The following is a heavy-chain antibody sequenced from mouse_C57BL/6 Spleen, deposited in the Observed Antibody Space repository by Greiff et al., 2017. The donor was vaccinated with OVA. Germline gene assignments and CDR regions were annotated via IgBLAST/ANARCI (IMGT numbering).Heavy chain of an antibody. CDR2: IWWDDDK. CDR3: ARINYEGDYYAMDY. V-gene: IGHV8-8*01. J-gene: IGHJ4*01. D-gene: IGHD2-4*01. Sequence: QVTLKVCGPGILQPSQTLSLPCSFSGFSLSTFGMGVGWIRQPSGKGLEWLAHIWWDDDKYYNPALKSRITISKDTTKNQVFLKIANVDTAETATYYCARINYEGDYYAMDYWGQGTSVTVSS. CDR1: GFSLSTFGMG.